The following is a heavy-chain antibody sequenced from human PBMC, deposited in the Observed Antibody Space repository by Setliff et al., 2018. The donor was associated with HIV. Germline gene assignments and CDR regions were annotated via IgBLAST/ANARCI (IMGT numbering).Heavy chain of an antibody. V-gene: IGHV3-15*01. D-gene: IGHD3-9*01. CDR2: IKSKTDGGTT. Sequence: GSLRLSCAASGFTFSNAWMSWVRQAPGKGLEWVGRIKSKTDGGTTDYAAPVKGRFTISRDDSKNTLYLQMNSLKTEDTAVYYCTSEEPYYDILTGLDAFDIWGQGTMVTVSS. CDR1: GFTFSNAW. J-gene: IGHJ3*02. CDR3: TSEEPYYDILTGLDAFDI.